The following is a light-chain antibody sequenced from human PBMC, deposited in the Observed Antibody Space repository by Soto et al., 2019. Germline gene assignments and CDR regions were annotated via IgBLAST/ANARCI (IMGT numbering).Light chain of an antibody. J-gene: IGLJ3*02. CDR3: CSYAGSSTPWV. CDR1: SSDVGSYNL. CDR2: EVS. Sequence: QSVLTQPASVSGSPGQSITISCTGTSSDVGSYNLVSWYQQHPGKAPKLMIYEVSKRPSAVSNRFSGSKSGNTASLTISGLQAEDEADYYCCSYAGSSTPWVFGGGTQLTVL. V-gene: IGLV2-23*02.